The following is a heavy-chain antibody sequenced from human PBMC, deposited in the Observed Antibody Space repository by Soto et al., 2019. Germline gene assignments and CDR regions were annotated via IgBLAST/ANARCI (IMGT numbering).Heavy chain of an antibody. CDR1: GFSLSTSGMC. V-gene: IGHV2-70*01. CDR2: IDWDDDK. D-gene: IGHD2-15*01. Sequence: GXGPTLVNPTQSLTLTCTFYGFSLSTSGMCVSWIRQPPGKALEWLALIDWDDDKYYSTSLKTRLTISKDTSKNQVVLTVTNMDPVDTATYYCARIRSGGRGQDYYYYGMDAWGQGTTVTVSS. CDR3: ARIRSGGRGQDYYYYGMDA. J-gene: IGHJ6*02.